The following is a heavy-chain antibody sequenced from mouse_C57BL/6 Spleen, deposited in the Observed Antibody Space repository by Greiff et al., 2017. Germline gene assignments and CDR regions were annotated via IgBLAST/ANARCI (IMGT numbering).Heavy chain of an antibody. CDR1: GFSFNTYA. V-gene: IGHV10-1*01. Sequence: EPGGGLVQPKGSLKLSCAASGFSFNTYAMNWVRQAPGKGLEWVARLRSKSNNYATYYADSVKDRFTISRDDSESMLYLQMNNLKTEDTAMYYCVRHGYYGSSHAMDYWGQGTSVTVSS. D-gene: IGHD1-1*01. J-gene: IGHJ4*01. CDR2: LRSKSNNYAT. CDR3: VRHGYYGSSHAMDY.